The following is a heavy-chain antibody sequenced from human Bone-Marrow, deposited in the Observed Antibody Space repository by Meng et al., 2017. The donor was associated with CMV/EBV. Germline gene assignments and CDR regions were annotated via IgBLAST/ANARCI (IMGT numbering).Heavy chain of an antibody. V-gene: IGHV3-30*04. CDR2: ISYDGSNK. CDR3: ATTTRGAIEPY. CDR1: GFTFSSYA. D-gene: IGHD3-16*02. Sequence: GESLKISCAASGFTFSSYAMHWVRQAPGKGLEWVAVISYDGSNKYYADSVKGRFTISRDNSKNALFLQMSSLRAEDTAVYYCATTTRGAIEPYWGQGTLVTVYS. J-gene: IGHJ4*02.